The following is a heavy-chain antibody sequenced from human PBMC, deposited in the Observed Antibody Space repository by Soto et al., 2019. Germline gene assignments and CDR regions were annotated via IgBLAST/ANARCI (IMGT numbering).Heavy chain of an antibody. D-gene: IGHD3-3*01. V-gene: IGHV4-39*01. CDR3: ARFPQVAIFGGVIDAFDI. CDR1: GSSISSSSYY. J-gene: IGHJ3*02. Sequence: SETLSLTCTVPGSSISSSSYYWGWIRQPPGKGLEWIGSIYYSGSTYYNPSLKSRVAISVDTSKNQFSLKLSSVTAADTAVYYCARFPQVAIFGGVIDAFDIWGQGTMVTVSS. CDR2: IYYSGST.